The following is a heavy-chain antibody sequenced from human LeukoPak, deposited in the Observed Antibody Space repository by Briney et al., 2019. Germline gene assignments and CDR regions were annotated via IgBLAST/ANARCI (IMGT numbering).Heavy chain of an antibody. CDR3: ARAPLRYFDWPISPWEPDNWFDP. Sequence: ASVKVSCKASGYTFTSYDINWVRQATGQGREWMGWMNPNSGNTGYAQKFQGRVTMTRNTSISTAYMELSSLRSEDTAVYYCARAPLRYFDWPISPWEPDNWFDPWGQGTLVTVSS. J-gene: IGHJ5*02. D-gene: IGHD3-9*01. V-gene: IGHV1-8*01. CDR2: MNPNSGNT. CDR1: GYTFTSYD.